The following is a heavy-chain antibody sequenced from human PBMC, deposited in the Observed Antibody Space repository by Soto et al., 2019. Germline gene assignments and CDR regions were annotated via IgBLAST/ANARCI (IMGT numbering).Heavy chain of an antibody. CDR2: ISYDGSNK. CDR3: ARVWIQLWLLDY. J-gene: IGHJ4*02. V-gene: IGHV3-30-3*01. CDR1: GFTFSRYA. Sequence: QVQLVESGGGVVQPGRSLRLSCAASGFTFSRYAMHWVRQAPGKGLEWVAVISYDGSNKYYADSVKGRFTISRDNSKNTLYLQMISLRAEDTAVYYCARVWIQLWLLDYWGQGTLVTVSS. D-gene: IGHD5-18*01.